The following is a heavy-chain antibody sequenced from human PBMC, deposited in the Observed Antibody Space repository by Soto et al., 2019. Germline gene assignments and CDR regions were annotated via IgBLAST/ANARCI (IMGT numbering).Heavy chain of an antibody. CDR3: ASSKGANYDFWSGAYYYYGMDV. CDR1: GGTFSSYA. Sequence: SVKVSCKASGGTFSSYAISWVRQAPGQGLEWMGGIIPIFGTANYAQKFQGRVTITADKSTSTAYMELSSLRSEDTAVYYCASSKGANYDFWSGAYYYYGMDVWGQGTTVTVS. J-gene: IGHJ6*02. CDR2: IIPIFGTA. D-gene: IGHD3-3*01. V-gene: IGHV1-69*06.